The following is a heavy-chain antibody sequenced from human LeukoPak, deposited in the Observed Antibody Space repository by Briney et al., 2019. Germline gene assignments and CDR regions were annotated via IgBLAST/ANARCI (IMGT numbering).Heavy chain of an antibody. CDR1: GFTFSPSW. Sequence: GGSLRLSCAASGFTFSPSWMHWVRQAPGKGLEWVSSINYDARSRTYAGSVKGRVTISKDNAENTLFLQMNSLRVEDSAIYSCVRGAGPGTPFDWGQGILVTVS. CDR3: VRGAGPGTPFD. D-gene: IGHD1-1*01. V-gene: IGHV3-74*01. CDR2: INYDARSR. J-gene: IGHJ1*01.